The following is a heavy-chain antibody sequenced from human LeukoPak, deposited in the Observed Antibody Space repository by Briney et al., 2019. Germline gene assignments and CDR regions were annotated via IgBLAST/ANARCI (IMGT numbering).Heavy chain of an antibody. CDR3: AKDYEAGSYSGSYAYYYGMDV. V-gene: IGHV3-30*18. Sequence: PWRSLRLSCAASGFTFSSYGMHWVCQAPGKGLEWVAVISYDGSNKYYADSVKGRFTISRDNSKNTLYLQMNSLRAEDTAVYYCAKDYEAGSYSGSYAYYYGMDVWGQGPTVPVTS. CDR2: ISYDGSNK. CDR1: GFTFSSYG. D-gene: IGHD1-26*01. J-gene: IGHJ6*02.